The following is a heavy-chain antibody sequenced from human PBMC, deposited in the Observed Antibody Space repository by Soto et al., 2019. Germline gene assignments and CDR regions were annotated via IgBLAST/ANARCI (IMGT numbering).Heavy chain of an antibody. CDR2: IYYSGST. Sequence: PSETLYLTCTVSGGSISSSSYYCGWIRQPPGKWLEWIGSIYYSGSTYYNPSLKSRVTISVDTSKDQFSLKLSSVTAADTALYYCARVQEVAGYYFEYWGQGTMVTVSS. J-gene: IGHJ4*02. V-gene: IGHV4-39*01. CDR3: ARVQEVAGYYFEY. CDR1: GGSISSSSYY. D-gene: IGHD6-19*01.